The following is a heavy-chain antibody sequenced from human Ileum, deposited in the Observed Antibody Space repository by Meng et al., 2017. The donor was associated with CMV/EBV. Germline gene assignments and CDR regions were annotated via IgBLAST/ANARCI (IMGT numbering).Heavy chain of an antibody. CDR1: GFTFSSYC. CDR2: ISGDGSNT. V-gene: IGHV3-74*01. D-gene: IGHD5-12*01. Sequence: CAASGFTFSSYCIHWVRQAPGKGLVWLSRISGDGSNTTYAHSVKGRFTISRDNAKNTLYLEVDSLRAEDTALYYCARGSSGYGNFDYWGQGTLVTVSS. CDR3: ARGSSGYGNFDY. J-gene: IGHJ4*02.